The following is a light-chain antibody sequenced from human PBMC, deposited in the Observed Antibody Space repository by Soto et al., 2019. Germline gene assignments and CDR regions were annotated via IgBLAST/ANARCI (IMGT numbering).Light chain of an antibody. CDR3: SSYTSSNTLV. J-gene: IGLJ3*02. CDR1: SSDVGAYNY. V-gene: IGLV2-14*01. CDR2: DVS. Sequence: QSVLTQPASVSGSPGQSITISCTGTSSDVGAYNYVSWYQQHPGKAPKLMIYDVSNRPSGVSNRFSGSKSGNTASLTISGLQAEDEADYYCSSYTSSNTLVFGGGTKLTV.